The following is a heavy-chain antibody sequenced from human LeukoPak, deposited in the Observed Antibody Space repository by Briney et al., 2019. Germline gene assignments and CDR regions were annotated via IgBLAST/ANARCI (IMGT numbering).Heavy chain of an antibody. CDR3: ARDEVRYFDWLPTPQDY. CDR1: GFTFSSYG. J-gene: IGHJ4*02. Sequence: GGSLRLSCAASGFTFSSYGMNWVRQAPGKGLEWVSSISSSSSYIYYADPVKGRFTISRDNAKNSLYLQMNSLRAEDTAVYYCARDEVRYFDWLPTPQDYWGQGTLVTVSS. V-gene: IGHV3-21*01. CDR2: ISSSSSYI. D-gene: IGHD3-9*01.